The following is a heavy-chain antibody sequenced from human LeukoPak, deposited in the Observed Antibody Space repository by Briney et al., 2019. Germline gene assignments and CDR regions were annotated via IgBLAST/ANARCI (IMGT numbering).Heavy chain of an antibody. CDR2: INPSGGST. J-gene: IGHJ4*02. CDR1: GYSFTSYY. D-gene: IGHD7-27*01. V-gene: IGHV1-46*01. Sequence: ASVKVSCKASGYSFTSYYMHWVRQAPGQGLEWMGIINPSGGSTSYAQKFQGRVTMTRDMSTGTASMELSGLRSDDTAVYYCSRGPHWDPHFDYWGQGTLVTVSS. CDR3: SRGPHWDPHFDY.